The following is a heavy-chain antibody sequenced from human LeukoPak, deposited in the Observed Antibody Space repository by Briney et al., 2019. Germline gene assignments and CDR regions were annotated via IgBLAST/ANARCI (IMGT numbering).Heavy chain of an antibody. CDR1: GFTFSSYS. Sequence: GGSLRLSCAASGFTFSSYSMNWVRQAPGKGLEWVSSISSSSSYIYYADSVKGRFTISRDNAKNSLYLQMNSLRAEDTAVYYCARGPRGIAAAGTGFDPWGQGTLVTVSS. V-gene: IGHV3-21*01. CDR3: ARGPRGIAAAGTGFDP. D-gene: IGHD6-13*01. CDR2: ISSSSSYI. J-gene: IGHJ5*02.